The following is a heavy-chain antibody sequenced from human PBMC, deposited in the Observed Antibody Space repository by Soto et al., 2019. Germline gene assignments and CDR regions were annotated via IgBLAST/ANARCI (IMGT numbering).Heavy chain of an antibody. Sequence: EVQLVETGGGVVQRGGSLTLSCNASGFSVSSTYMSWVRQAPGRGLEWVAVIESGGSAHYADSVKGRFTISRDDPKNIIYLQMHTLRAEDTAVYYCAKDLGPLRLLNYYFYGLDVWGQGTSVTVS. CDR1: GFSVSSTY. J-gene: IGHJ6*02. D-gene: IGHD2-15*01. V-gene: IGHV3-53*02. CDR2: IESGGSA. CDR3: AKDLGPLRLLNYYFYGLDV.